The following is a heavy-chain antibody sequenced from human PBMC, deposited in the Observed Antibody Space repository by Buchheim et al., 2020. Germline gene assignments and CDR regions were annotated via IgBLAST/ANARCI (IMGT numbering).Heavy chain of an antibody. CDR1: GFTFSSYA. D-gene: IGHD1-26*01. J-gene: IGHJ6*02. CDR2: FSGSGGTT. Sequence: EVQLLESGGGLVQPGGSLRLSCAASGFTFSSYAMSWVRQAPGKGLEWVSVFSGSGGTTYYADSVRGLFTISRDNSKHTLYLQMNSLRAEDTAVYYCAKAGESSYYYYGMDVWGQGTT. V-gene: IGHV3-23*01. CDR3: AKAGESSYYYYGMDV.